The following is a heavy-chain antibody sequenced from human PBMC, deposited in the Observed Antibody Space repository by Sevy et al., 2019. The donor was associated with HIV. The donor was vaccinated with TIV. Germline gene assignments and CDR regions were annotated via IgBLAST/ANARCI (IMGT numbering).Heavy chain of an antibody. CDR3: ARQVRFSGVIFNHFDY. D-gene: IGHD3-3*01. CDR2: IYYTGSS. J-gene: IGHJ4*01. Sequence: SETLSLTCTVSGDSIRSQSHYWAWIRQSPGKGLEWIASIYYTGSSYYNLSLRGRVTISVDTSKEQISLKLTSVTAADTAVYFCARQVRFSGVIFNHFDYWGHGTLVTVSS. CDR1: GDSIRSQSHY. V-gene: IGHV4-39*01.